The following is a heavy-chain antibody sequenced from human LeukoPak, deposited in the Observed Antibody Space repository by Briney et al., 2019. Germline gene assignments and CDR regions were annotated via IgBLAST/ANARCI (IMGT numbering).Heavy chain of an antibody. CDR3: ARGPWDY. CDR1: GYTFTGYY. J-gene: IGHJ4*02. Sequence: ASVKVSCKASGYTFTGYYMHWVRQAPGQGLEWMGWINPNSGGTNYAQKFQGRVTMTRDMSTSTVYMELSSLRSEDTAVYYCARGPWDYWGQGTLVTVSS. CDR2: INPNSGGT. V-gene: IGHV1-2*02.